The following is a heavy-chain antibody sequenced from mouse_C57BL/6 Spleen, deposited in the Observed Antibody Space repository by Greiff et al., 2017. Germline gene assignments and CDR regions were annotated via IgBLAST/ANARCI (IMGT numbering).Heavy chain of an antibody. D-gene: IGHD2-3*01. J-gene: IGHJ3*01. CDR2: ISSGSSTI. V-gene: IGHV5-17*01. Sequence: EVKLVESGGGLVKPGGSLKLSCAASGFTFSDYGMHWVRQAPEKGLEWVAYISSGSSTIYYADTVKGRFTISRDNAKNTLFLQMTSLRSEDTAMYYCARPLYDGYYRFAYWGQGTLVTVSA. CDR3: ARPLYDGYYRFAY. CDR1: GFTFSDYG.